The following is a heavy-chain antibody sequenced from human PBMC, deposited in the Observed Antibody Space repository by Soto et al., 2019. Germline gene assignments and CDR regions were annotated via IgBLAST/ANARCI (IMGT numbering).Heavy chain of an antibody. CDR1: GYSFTIYC. V-gene: IGHV5-10-1*01. D-gene: IGHD6-19*01. CDR2: IDPSDSYT. J-gene: IGHJ6*02. CDR3: ARWGWAAYNHYYGMDV. Sequence: GESLKISCDGSGYSFTIYCISWVLQMPGKGLEWMGRIDPSDSYTNYSPSFQGHVTISADKSISTAYPQWSSLKASDTAMYYCARWGWAAYNHYYGMDVWGQGTTVTVSS.